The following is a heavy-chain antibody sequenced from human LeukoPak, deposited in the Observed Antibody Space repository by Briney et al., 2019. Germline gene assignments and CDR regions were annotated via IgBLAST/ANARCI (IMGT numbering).Heavy chain of an antibody. D-gene: IGHD3-16*01. CDR1: GFTFGDYA. J-gene: IGHJ4*02. V-gene: IGHV3-33*01. CDR3: ARGRGPLDY. Sequence: GRSLRLSCTASGFTFGDYAMSWVRQAPGKGLEWVAVIWYDGSNKYYADSVKGRFTISRDNSKNTLYLQMNSLRAEDTAVYYCARGRGPLDYWGQGTLVTVSS. CDR2: IWYDGSNK.